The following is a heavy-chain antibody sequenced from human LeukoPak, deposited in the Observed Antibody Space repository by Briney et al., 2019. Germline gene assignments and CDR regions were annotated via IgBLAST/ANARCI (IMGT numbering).Heavy chain of an antibody. CDR1: GFTFTTYG. V-gene: IGHV3-30*02. CDR3: ANGRRDGYNYEGECAY. CDR2: IQNDEIDK. D-gene: IGHD5-24*01. J-gene: IGHJ4*02. Sequence: PGGSLRLSCAASGFTFTTYGMHWVRQAPGKGLEWVAFIQNDEIDKFYADSVKGRFTISRDNSKNTLYLQMNSLRAEDTAVYYCANGRRDGYNYEGECAYWGQGTLVTVSS.